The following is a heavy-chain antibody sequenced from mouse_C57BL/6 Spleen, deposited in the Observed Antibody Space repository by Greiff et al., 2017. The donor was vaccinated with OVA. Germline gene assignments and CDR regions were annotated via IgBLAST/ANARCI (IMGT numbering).Heavy chain of an antibody. CDR2: INPGSGGT. CDR1: GYAFTNYL. V-gene: IGHV1-54*01. CDR3: ARGIYYDYDVDY. J-gene: IGHJ2*01. D-gene: IGHD2-4*01. Sequence: QVQLQQSGAELVRPGTSVKVSCKASGYAFTNYLIEWVKQRPGQGLEWIGVINPGSGGTNYNEKLKGKATLTADKSSSTAYMQLSSLTSEDSAVYFCARGIYYDYDVDYWGQGTTLTGSS.